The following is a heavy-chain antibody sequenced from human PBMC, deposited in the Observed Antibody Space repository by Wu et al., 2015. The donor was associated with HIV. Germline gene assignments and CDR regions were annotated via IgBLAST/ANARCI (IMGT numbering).Heavy chain of an antibody. V-gene: IGHV1-69*13. CDR2: IIPIFGIT. D-gene: IGHD6-19*01. CDR1: GGTFSSSA. Sequence: QVHLVQSGAEVKKPGSSVKVSCKASGGTFSSSAISWVRQAPGQGLEWMGGIIPIFGITNYTQKFQGRVTITSDESTTTVYMDLSSLTSEDTAVYFCARVRHRQWQATGXRGAFDIWGQGTLVTVSS. CDR3: ARVRHRQWQATGXRGAFDI. J-gene: IGHJ3*02.